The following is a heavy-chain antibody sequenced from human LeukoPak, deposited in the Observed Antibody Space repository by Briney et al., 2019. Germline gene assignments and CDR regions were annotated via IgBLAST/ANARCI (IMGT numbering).Heavy chain of an antibody. CDR1: GGSISSSSYY. CDR3: ARQGSVIAAAVPDAFDI. J-gene: IGHJ3*02. Sequence: SETLSLTCTVSGGSISSSSYYWGWIRQPPGKGLEWIGSIYYSGSTYYNPSLKSRVTISVDTSKNQFSLKLSSVTAADTAVYYCARQGSVIAAAVPDAFDIWGQGTMVTVSS. V-gene: IGHV4-39*01. CDR2: IYYSGST. D-gene: IGHD6-13*01.